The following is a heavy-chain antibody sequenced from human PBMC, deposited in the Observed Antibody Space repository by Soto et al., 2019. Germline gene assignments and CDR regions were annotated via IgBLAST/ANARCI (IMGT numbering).Heavy chain of an antibody. D-gene: IGHD3-3*01. CDR2: IIPIFGTA. V-gene: IGHV1-69*01. CDR1: GGTFSSYA. Sequence: QVQLVQSGAEVKKPGSSVKVSCKASGGTFSSYAISWVRQAPGQGLGWMGGIIPIFGTANYAQKFQGRVTITADESTSTAYMELSSLRSEDTAVYYCARGVSNYDFWSGYSYYYYYGMDVWGQGTTVTVSS. J-gene: IGHJ6*02. CDR3: ARGVSNYDFWSGYSYYYYYGMDV.